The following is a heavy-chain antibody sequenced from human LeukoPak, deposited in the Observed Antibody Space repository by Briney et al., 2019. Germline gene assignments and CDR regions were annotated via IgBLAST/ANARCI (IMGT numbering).Heavy chain of an antibody. Sequence: PGGSLRLSCAASGFTVSSNYMSWVRQAPGKGLEWVSVIYSGGSTYYADSVKGRFTISRDSSKNTLFLRMNTLRAEDTAIYYCAKDRTVGASYWYFDLWGRGTLVTVSS. CDR2: IYSGGST. CDR1: GFTVSSNY. V-gene: IGHV3-53*01. J-gene: IGHJ2*01. CDR3: AKDRTVGASYWYFDL. D-gene: IGHD1-26*01.